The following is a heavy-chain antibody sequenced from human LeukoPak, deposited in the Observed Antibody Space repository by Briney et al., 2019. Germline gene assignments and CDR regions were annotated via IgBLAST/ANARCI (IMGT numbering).Heavy chain of an antibody. CDR3: ARDRGVTPRRNYFDY. CDR2: INSDGSIT. CDR1: GFSFSNYW. D-gene: IGHD2-8*01. J-gene: IGHJ4*02. Sequence: GGSLRLSCAASGFSFSNYWMHWVRQAPGKGLLWVSRINSDGSITTYADSVKGRLTISRDNAKNTLYLQMNSLRAEDTAVYYCARDRGVTPRRNYFDYWGQGSLVAVSS. V-gene: IGHV3-74*01.